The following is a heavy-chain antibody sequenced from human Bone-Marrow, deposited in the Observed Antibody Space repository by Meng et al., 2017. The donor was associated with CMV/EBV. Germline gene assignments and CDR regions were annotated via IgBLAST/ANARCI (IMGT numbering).Heavy chain of an antibody. V-gene: IGHV5-51*01. Sequence: GESLKISCKGSGYSFTSYWIGWVRQMPGKGLEWMGIIYPGDSDTRYSPSFQGQVTISADKSISTAYLQWSSLKASDTAMYYCARQGRTMVRGVIPQYGMDVWGQGTTVTGSS. J-gene: IGHJ6*02. CDR3: ARQGRTMVRGVIPQYGMDV. CDR1: GYSFTSYW. D-gene: IGHD3-10*01. CDR2: IYPGDSDT.